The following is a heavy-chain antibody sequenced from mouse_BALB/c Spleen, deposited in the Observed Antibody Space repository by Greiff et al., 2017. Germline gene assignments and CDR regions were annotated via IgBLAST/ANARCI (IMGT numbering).Heavy chain of an antibody. D-gene: IGHD1-1*01. J-gene: IGHJ4*01. CDR1: GYSITSDYA. Sequence: EVKLLESGPGLVKPSQSLSLTCTVTGYSITSDYAWTWIRQFPGNKLEWMGYISYSGSTSYNPSLKSRISITRDTSKNQFFLQLNSVTTEDTATYYCARYVTTVVAEAMDYWGQGTSVTVSS. V-gene: IGHV3-2*02. CDR2: ISYSGST. CDR3: ARYVTTVVAEAMDY.